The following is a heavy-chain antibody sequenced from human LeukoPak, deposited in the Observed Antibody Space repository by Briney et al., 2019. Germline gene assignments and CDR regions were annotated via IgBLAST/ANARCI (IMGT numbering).Heavy chain of an antibody. D-gene: IGHD1-14*01. V-gene: IGHV3-48*01. J-gene: IGHJ4*02. CDR2: ISSSSSTI. Sequence: GGSLRLSCAASGFTFSSYSMNWVRQAPGKGLEWVSHISSSSSTIYYADSVKGRFTISRDNAKNSLYLQMNSLRAEDTAVYYCASTAISELFDYWGQGTLVTVSS. CDR1: GFTFSSYS. CDR3: ASTAISELFDY.